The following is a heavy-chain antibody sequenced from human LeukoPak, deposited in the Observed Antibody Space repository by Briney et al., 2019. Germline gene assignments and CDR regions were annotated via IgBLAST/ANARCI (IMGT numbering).Heavy chain of an antibody. V-gene: IGHV3-23*01. CDR3: AKVPYSDYGSGRPPLDV. D-gene: IGHD3-10*01. J-gene: IGHJ6*02. CDR1: GFTFSIHA. Sequence: PGGSLRLSCAASGFTFSIHAMSWVRQALGKGLKWVSGINDSGDSTYHADSVKGRFTISRDNSKNTLYMQMNSLRAEDTAIYYCAKVPYSDYGSGRPPLDVWGQGTTVAVS. CDR2: INDSGDST.